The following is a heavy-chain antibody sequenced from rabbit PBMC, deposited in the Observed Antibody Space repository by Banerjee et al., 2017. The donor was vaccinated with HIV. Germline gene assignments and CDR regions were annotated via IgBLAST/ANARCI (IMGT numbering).Heavy chain of an antibody. CDR1: GFDFSSYG. V-gene: IGHV1S47*01. CDR2: IDPVFGST. J-gene: IGHJ4*01. D-gene: IGHD6-1*01. Sequence: QEQLVESGGGLVQPGGSLKLSCKASGFDFSSYGVSWVRQAPGKGLEWIGYIDPVFGSTYYASWVNGRFTISRSTSLNTVDLKMTSLTAADTATYFCARGGPSGYGGYGYVTEGYRLWGQGTLVTVS. CDR3: ARGGPSGYGGYGYVTEGYRL.